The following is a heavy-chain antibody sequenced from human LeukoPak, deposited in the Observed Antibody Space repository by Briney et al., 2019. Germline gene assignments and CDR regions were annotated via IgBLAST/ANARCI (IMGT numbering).Heavy chain of an antibody. J-gene: IGHJ4*02. CDR3: TTELLRFGELFGGEDY. CDR1: VFTFSNAW. V-gene: IGHV3-15*01. Sequence: GGSLRLSCAASVFTFSNAWMSWVRQAPGKGLEWVGRLKSKTDGGTTDYAAPVKGRFTISRDDSKNTLYLQMNSLKTEDTAVYYCTTELLRFGELFGGEDYWGQGTLVTVSS. D-gene: IGHD3-10*01. CDR2: LKSKTDGGTT.